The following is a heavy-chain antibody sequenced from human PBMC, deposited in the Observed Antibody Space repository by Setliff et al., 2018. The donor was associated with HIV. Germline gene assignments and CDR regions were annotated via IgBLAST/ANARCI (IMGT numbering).Heavy chain of an antibody. Sequence: GGSLRLSCTAPGSTFNFFAVSWVRQAPGKGLEWISGISGCGSGSRTDYVDSVKGRFTISRDNSKNTLYSQLNSLRPEDTAIYYCAKHECCGGCYYYMDVWGKGTTVTVS. V-gene: IGHV3-23*01. CDR1: GSTFNFFA. D-gene: IGHD2-21*01. J-gene: IGHJ6*03. CDR3: AKHECCGGCYYYMDV. CDR2: ISGCGSGSRT.